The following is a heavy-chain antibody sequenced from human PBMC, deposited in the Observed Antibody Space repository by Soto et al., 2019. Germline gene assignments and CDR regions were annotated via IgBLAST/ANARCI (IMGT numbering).Heavy chain of an antibody. CDR1: GGSISSYY. D-gene: IGHD4-17*01. J-gene: IGHJ3*02. V-gene: IGHV4-59*01. CDR2: IYYIGTT. Sequence: QVQLQESGPGLVKPSETLSLTCTVSGGSISSYYCSWIRQPPGKGLEWIGYIYYIGTTNYNPSLTRRVTLSVALSTTPFSLQLTSVTAADPAAYSCARRYGGAFDIWGQGTMVTVSS. CDR3: ARRYGGAFDI.